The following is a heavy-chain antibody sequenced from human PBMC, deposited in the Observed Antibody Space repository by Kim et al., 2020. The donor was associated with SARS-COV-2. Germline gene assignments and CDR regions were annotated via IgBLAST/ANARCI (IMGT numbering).Heavy chain of an antibody. Sequence: NPSLKSRVTITGDTSKNEFSLKLSSVTAADTAVYYCARKLTGSGNRFDDWGQGTLVTVSS. D-gene: IGHD3-10*01. J-gene: IGHJ4*02. V-gene: IGHV4-31*02. CDR3: ARKLTGSGNRFDD.